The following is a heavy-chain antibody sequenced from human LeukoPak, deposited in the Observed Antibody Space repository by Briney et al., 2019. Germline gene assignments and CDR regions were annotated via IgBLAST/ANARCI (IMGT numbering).Heavy chain of an antibody. Sequence: ASVKVSCKVSGHSLNEISMYWVRQVPGKGLEWMGWVSPSHTTRVYAQQFQGRVTMTADTNTNTVSMELRSLRSDDTAVYFCARDYILPLETDNGDGFAIWGQGTVVSVSS. CDR3: ARDYILPLETDNGDGFAI. CDR2: VSPSHTTR. D-gene: IGHD3-3*02. V-gene: IGHV1-24*01. CDR1: GHSLNEIS. J-gene: IGHJ3*02.